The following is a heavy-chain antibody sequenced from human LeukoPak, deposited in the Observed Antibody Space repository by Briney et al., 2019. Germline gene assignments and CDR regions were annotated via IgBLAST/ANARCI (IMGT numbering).Heavy chain of an antibody. V-gene: IGHV3-66*01. Sequence: GGSLRLSCAASGFTVSSNYMSWVRQAPGKGLEWVSVIYSGGSTYYADSVKGRFTISRDNSKNTLYLQMNSLRAEDTAVYYCAKTTPDYDSSGFDIWGQGTMVTVSS. CDR2: IYSGGST. D-gene: IGHD3-22*01. CDR3: AKTTPDYDSSGFDI. CDR1: GFTVSSNY. J-gene: IGHJ3*02.